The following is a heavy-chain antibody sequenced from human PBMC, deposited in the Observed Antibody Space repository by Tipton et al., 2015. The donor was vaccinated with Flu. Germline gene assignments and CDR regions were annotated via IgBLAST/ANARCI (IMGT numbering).Heavy chain of an antibody. Sequence: TLSLTCIISGGSISSSSFYWGWIRQSPGKGLEWIGSMYTSGTAKYHPSFKSRVTMSVDTSKNQFSLKLSSVAAADTAFYYCARGSGSGTYVIFDYWGQGTLVSVSS. CDR2: MYTSGTA. CDR3: ARGSGSGTYVIFDY. CDR1: GGSISSSSFY. D-gene: IGHD3-10*01. J-gene: IGHJ4*02. V-gene: IGHV4-39*07.